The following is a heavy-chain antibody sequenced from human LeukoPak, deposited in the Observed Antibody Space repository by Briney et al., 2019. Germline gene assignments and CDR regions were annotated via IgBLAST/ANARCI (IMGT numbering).Heavy chain of an antibody. D-gene: IGHD3-22*01. V-gene: IGHV3-21*01. CDR2: ISSSSSYI. CDR3: ARWPQKYYYDSSGYPPSYYYYMDV. CDR1: GFTFSSYS. Sequence: GGSLRLSCAASGFTFSSYSMNWVRQAPGKGLEWVSSISSSSSYIYYADSVKGRFTISRDNAKNSLYLQMNSLRAEDTAVYYCARWPQKYYYDSSGYPPSYYYYMDVWGKGTTVTVSS. J-gene: IGHJ6*03.